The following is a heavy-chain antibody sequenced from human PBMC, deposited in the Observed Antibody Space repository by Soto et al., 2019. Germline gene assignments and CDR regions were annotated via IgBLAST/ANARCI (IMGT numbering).Heavy chain of an antibody. CDR1: GFTFSTYW. CDR2: INQDGSEK. Sequence: PGGSLRLSCAASGFTFSTYWMSWVRQAPGKGLEWVAHINQDGSEKNYVDSVKGRFTISRDNAKSSLYLQMNNLRGEDTAIYYCAHPLLAADGKNCWGQGTLVTVSS. J-gene: IGHJ4*02. V-gene: IGHV3-7*01. CDR3: AHPLLAADGKNC. D-gene: IGHD6-13*01.